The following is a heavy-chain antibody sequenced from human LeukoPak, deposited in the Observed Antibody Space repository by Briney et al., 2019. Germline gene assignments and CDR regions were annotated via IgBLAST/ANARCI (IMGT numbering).Heavy chain of an antibody. D-gene: IGHD3-22*01. V-gene: IGHV4-31*03. CDR3: ARGHYYDSSGYHGALDD. CDR1: GDSISSGGYY. J-gene: IGHJ4*02. CDR2: IYYSGST. Sequence: SETLSLTCTVPGDSISSGGYYWSWIRQHPGKGLEWIGYIYYSGSTYYNPSLKSRVTISADTSKNQFSLKLSSVTAADTAVYYCARGHYYDSSGYHGALDDWGQGTLVTVSS.